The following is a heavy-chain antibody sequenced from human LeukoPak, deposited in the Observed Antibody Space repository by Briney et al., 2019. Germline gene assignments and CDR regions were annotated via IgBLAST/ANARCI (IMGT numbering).Heavy chain of an antibody. CDR3: ARRFSGSSELDY. J-gene: IGHJ4*02. D-gene: IGHD1-26*01. CDR1: GDSVSNNRAA. Sequence: SQTLSLTCAISGDSVSNNRAAWNWIRQSPSRGLEWLGRTYYKSRWDNDYAVSVKSRITINPDTSKNQFSLQLNSVTPEDTAVYYCARRFSGSSELDYWGQGTLVTVSS. V-gene: IGHV6-1*01. CDR2: TYYKSRWDN.